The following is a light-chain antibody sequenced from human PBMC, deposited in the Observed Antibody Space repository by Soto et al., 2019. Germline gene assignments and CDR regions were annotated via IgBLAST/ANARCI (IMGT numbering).Light chain of an antibody. J-gene: IGKJ4*01. CDR1: ETVATN. V-gene: IGKV3-15*01. Sequence: VMTQSPATLSVSPGERATLSCWASETVATNLAWYQQKPGQAPRLLISGASTRAAGISDRFRGSGSGTEFTLTISSLRSEDSAVYYCQQYNEWPLAFGGGTKVDIK. CDR3: QQYNEWPLA. CDR2: GAS.